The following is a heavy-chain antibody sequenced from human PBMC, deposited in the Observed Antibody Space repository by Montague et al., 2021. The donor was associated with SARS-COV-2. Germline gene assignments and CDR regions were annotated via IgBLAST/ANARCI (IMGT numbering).Heavy chain of an antibody. CDR2: INCSGSN. V-gene: IGHV4-31*01. D-gene: IGHD2-2*01. J-gene: IGHJ6*02. CDR3: ATESVVSASLYYYGMDV. Sequence: SLSLTCTVSGGSISSGGYYWSWHRQHPGKGLEWFRYINCSGSNYSTLSLKSPVTISADTTQYHFSLRLSSVTAADTAVYYCATESVVSASLYYYGMDVWGQGTTVTVSS. CDR1: GGSISSGGYY.